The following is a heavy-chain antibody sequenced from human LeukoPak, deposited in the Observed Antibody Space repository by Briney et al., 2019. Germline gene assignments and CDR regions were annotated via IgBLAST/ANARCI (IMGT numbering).Heavy chain of an antibody. D-gene: IGHD3-3*01. J-gene: IGHJ4*02. V-gene: IGHV4-59*01. CDR3: VRKTYYDFWSGPLFDY. CDR1: GGSISSYY. Sequence: PSETLSLTCTVSGGSISSYYWSWIRQPPGKGLEWIGYIYYSGSTNYNPSLKSRVTISVDTSKNQFSLKLSSVTAADTAVYYCVRKTYYDFWSGPLFDYWGQGTLVTVSS. CDR2: IYYSGST.